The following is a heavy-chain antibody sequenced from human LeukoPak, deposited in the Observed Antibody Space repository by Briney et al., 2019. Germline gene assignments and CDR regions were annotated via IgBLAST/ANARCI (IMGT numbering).Heavy chain of an antibody. V-gene: IGHV3-11*06. CDR2: ISSSSSYI. D-gene: IGHD6-13*01. J-gene: IGHJ3*02. Sequence: GGSLRLSCAASGFTFSDYYMSWIRQAPGKGLEWVSYISSSSSYIYYADSVKGRFTISRDNAKNSLYLQMNSLRAEDTAVYYCARFPLVRYDAFDIWGQGTMVTVSS. CDR1: GFTFSDYY. CDR3: ARFPLVRYDAFDI.